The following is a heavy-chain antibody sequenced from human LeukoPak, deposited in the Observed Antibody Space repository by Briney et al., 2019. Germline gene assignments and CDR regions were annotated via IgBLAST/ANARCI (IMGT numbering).Heavy chain of an antibody. CDR3: ARADVFYSGYAP. CDR2: INHSGST. CDR1: GGSFSGYY. D-gene: IGHD5-12*01. J-gene: IGHJ5*02. Sequence: PSETLSLTCAVYGGSFSGYYWSWIRQPPGKGLEWIGEINHSGSTNYNPSLKSRVTISVGTSKNQFSLKLSSVTAADTAVYYCARADVFYSGYAPWGQGTLVTVSS. V-gene: IGHV4-34*01.